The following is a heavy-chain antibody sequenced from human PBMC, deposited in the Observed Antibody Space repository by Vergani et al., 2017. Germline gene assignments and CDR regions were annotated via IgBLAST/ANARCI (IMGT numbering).Heavy chain of an antibody. V-gene: IGHV3-33*01. Sequence: QVQLVESGGGVVQPGRSLRLSCAASGFTFSSYGMHWVRQAPGKGLEWVAVIWYDGSNKYYADSVKGRFTISRDNSKNTLYLTMNSLRAEDTAVYYCARDSGGSCDYWGQGTLVTVSS. J-gene: IGHJ4*02. CDR1: GFTFSSYG. CDR3: ARDSGGSCDY. CDR2: IWYDGSNK. D-gene: IGHD2-15*01.